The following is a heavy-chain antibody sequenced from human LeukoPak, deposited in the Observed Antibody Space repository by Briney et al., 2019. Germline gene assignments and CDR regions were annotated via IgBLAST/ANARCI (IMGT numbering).Heavy chain of an antibody. CDR2: MNPNSGNT. Sequence: ASVKVSCKASGYTFTSYDINWVRQATGQGLEWMGWMNPNSGNTGYAQKFQGRVTMTRNTSISTAYMELSSLRSEDTAVYYCARGTRITISGVVPLYYFDYWGQGTLVTVSS. V-gene: IGHV1-8*01. D-gene: IGHD3-3*01. CDR3: ARGTRITISGVVPLYYFDY. J-gene: IGHJ4*02. CDR1: GYTFTSYD.